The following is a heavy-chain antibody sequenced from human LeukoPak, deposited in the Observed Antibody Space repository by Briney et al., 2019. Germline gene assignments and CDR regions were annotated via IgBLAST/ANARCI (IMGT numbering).Heavy chain of an antibody. CDR3: AKDHLNYYDSSGYYDY. CDR1: GFTFSSYA. J-gene: IGHJ4*02. CDR2: IGGSGGST. D-gene: IGHD3-22*01. V-gene: IGHV3-23*01. Sequence: GGSLRLSCAASGFTFSSYAMSWVRQAPGKGLEWVSAIGGSGGSTYYADSVKGRFTISRDNSKNTLYLQMNSLGAEDTAVYYCAKDHLNYYDSSGYYDYWGQGTLVTVSS.